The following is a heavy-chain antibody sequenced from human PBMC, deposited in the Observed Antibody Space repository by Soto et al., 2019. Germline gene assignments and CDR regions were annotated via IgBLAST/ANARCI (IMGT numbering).Heavy chain of an antibody. J-gene: IGHJ6*02. CDR1: GGPISISKW. CDR3: ASVRRGYYYAMDV. CDR2: IYHSGST. D-gene: IGHD3-10*02. Sequence: SETLSHTCAVSGGPISISKWRSWVRQPPGKGLEWIGEIYHSGSTNYNPSLKSRVTISVDKSKNQFSLKLSSVTAADTAVYYCASVRRGYYYAMDVWGQGTTV. V-gene: IGHV4-4*02.